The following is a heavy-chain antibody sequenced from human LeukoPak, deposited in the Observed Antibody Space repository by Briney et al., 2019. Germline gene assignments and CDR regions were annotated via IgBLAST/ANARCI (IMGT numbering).Heavy chain of an antibody. CDR3: ARCLYRFGSFYFDL. J-gene: IGHJ4*02. D-gene: IGHD5-18*01. CDR2: IFSGAMT. CDR1: GFSISTTSYY. Sequence: PSETLTLSCSVSGFSISTTSYYWDWLRQSPGNGLELIANIFSGAMTKTNYNPSLKGRVAISADTSRNRFSLTLTSVTAEDTAVYYCARCLYRFGSFYFDLWGQGSLVTVSS. V-gene: IGHV4-39*01.